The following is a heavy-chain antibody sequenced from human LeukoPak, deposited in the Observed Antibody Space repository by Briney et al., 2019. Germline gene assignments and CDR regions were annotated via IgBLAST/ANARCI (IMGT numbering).Heavy chain of an antibody. J-gene: IGHJ4*02. CDR2: ISGSGGST. CDR3: AKDGSLNYGDYLSWDY. CDR1: GFTFSSYA. Sequence: QSGGSLRLSCAASGFTFSSYAMHWVRQAPGKGLEWVSAISGSGGSTYYADSVKGRFTISRDNSKNTLYLQMNSLRAEDTAVYYCAKDGSLNYGDYLSWDYWGQGTLVTVSS. D-gene: IGHD4-17*01. V-gene: IGHV3-23*01.